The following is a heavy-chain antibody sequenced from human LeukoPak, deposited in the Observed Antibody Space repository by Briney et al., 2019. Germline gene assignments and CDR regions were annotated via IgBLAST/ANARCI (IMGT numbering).Heavy chain of an antibody. V-gene: IGHV3-66*01. D-gene: IGHD5-12*01. CDR2: IYSGGTT. CDR1: GFTVSTNY. CDR3: ARYDYGRSGFDY. J-gene: IGHJ4*02. Sequence: GGSLRLSCAASGFTVSTNYITWVRQAPGKGLEWVSVIYSGGTTYYADSVKGRFSISRDNSKNTLYLQMNSLRAEDTAVYYCARYDYGRSGFDYWGQGTLVTISS.